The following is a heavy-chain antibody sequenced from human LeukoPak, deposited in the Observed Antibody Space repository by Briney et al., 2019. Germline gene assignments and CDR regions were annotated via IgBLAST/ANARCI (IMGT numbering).Heavy chain of an antibody. CDR1: GYTFTGYH. J-gene: IGHJ5*02. Sequence: ASVKVSCKASGYTFTGYHMHWVRQAPGQGLEWMGWINPNSGGTNSAQKFQGRVTMTRDAFISTAYMELSRLRSEDTAVYYCVRGGSGYDFSWFDPWGQGTLVTVSS. CDR3: VRGGSGYDFSWFDP. V-gene: IGHV1-2*02. CDR2: INPNSGGT. D-gene: IGHD5-12*01.